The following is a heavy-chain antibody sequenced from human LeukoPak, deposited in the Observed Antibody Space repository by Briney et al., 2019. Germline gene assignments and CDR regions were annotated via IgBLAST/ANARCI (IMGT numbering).Heavy chain of an antibody. CDR1: GYTFTSYG. D-gene: IGHD4-23*01. CDR2: ISAYNGNT. Sequence: ASVKVSCKASGYTFTSYGISWVRQAPGQGLEWMGWISAYNGNTNYAQKLQGRVTMTTDTSTSTAYMELRSLRSDDTAVYYCARNSATSSRDWFDPWGQGTLVTASS. J-gene: IGHJ5*02. V-gene: IGHV1-18*01. CDR3: ARNSATSSRDWFDP.